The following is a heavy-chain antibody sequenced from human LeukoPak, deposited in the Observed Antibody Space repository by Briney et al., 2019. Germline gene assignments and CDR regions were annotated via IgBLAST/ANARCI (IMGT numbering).Heavy chain of an antibody. CDR2: IYTSGST. V-gene: IGHV4-4*07. CDR1: GGSISSYY. D-gene: IGHD4-11*01. Sequence: SETLSLTCTVSGGSISSYYWSWIRQPAGKGLEWIGRIYTSGSTNYNPSLKSRVTMSVDTSNNQFSLKLSSVTAADTAVYYCARAAITTGYYYYYYMDVWGKGTTFTVSS. J-gene: IGHJ6*03. CDR3: ARAAITTGYYYYYYMDV.